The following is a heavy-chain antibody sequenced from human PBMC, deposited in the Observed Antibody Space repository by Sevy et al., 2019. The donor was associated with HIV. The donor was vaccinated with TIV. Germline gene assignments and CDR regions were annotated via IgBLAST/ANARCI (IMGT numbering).Heavy chain of an antibody. V-gene: IGHV3-53*01. CDR3: VREDLVLGEDNYYGMDV. D-gene: IGHD3-16*01. Sequence: GGSLRLSCAVSGFTVSDNYMNWVRQAPGKGLEWVSIIYIAGRTYYADSVRGRFTISRDKAKNTLYLQMNSLRVEDTAVYYCVREDLVLGEDNYYGMDVWGLGTTVTVSS. CDR2: IYIAGRT. CDR1: GFTVSDNY. J-gene: IGHJ6*02.